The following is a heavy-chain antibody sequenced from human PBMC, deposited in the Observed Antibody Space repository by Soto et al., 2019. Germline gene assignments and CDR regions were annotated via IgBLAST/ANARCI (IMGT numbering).Heavy chain of an antibody. CDR3: ARVVGAPSGWLDP. CDR2: ISASGGLK. CDR1: GFTFSNYA. J-gene: IGHJ5*02. Sequence: EVQLSESGGDLRQPGGSLRLSCAASGFTFSNYAMTWVRQTPGKGLEWVSGISASGGLKYYADSVQGRFTVSRDNSKNIQYLQMGNLRAGDTALYFCARVVGAPSGWLDPWGQGTQVTVSS. D-gene: IGHD1-26*01. V-gene: IGHV3-23*01.